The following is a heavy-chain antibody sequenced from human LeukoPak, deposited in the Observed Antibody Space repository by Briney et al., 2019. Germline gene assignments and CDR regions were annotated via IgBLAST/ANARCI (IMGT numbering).Heavy chain of an antibody. CDR1: GYTFTSYG. CDR3: ARTPALIVVVVDY. J-gene: IGHJ4*02. Sequence: ASVKVSCKASGYTFTSYGITWVRQAPGQGLEWMGWIRGNNGNTNYAQKFQGRVTMTTDTSTSTAYMELRSLRSDDTAVYYCARTPALIVVVVDYWGQGTLVTVSS. CDR2: IRGNNGNT. D-gene: IGHD3-22*01. V-gene: IGHV1-18*01.